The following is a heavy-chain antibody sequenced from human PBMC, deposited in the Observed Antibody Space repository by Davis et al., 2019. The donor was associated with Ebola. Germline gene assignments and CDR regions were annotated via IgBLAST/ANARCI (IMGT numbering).Heavy chain of an antibody. V-gene: IGHV1-3*01. CDR1: GYTFSYYA. Sequence: ASVKVSCKASGYTFSYYAIHWVCQAPGQRLEWMGWINAGNGNTKYSQKFQDRVTITRDTSASTAYMELSSLTSEDTAVYYCARGAVRGVIMGYWGQGALVTVSS. D-gene: IGHD3-10*01. CDR2: INAGNGNT. CDR3: ARGAVRGVIMGY. J-gene: IGHJ4*02.